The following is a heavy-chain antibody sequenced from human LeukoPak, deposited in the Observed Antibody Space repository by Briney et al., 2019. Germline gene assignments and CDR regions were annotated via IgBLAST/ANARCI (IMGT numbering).Heavy chain of an antibody. CDR3: AKVQRSLVPAAILDAFDI. CDR1: GFTFSSYG. Sequence: PGGSLRLSCAASGFTFSSYGMHWVRQAPGKGLEWVAVIWYDGSNKYYADSVKGRFTISRDNSKNTLYLQMNSLRAEDTAVYYCAKVQRSLVPAAILDAFDIWGQGTMVTVSS. D-gene: IGHD2-2*02. V-gene: IGHV3-33*06. J-gene: IGHJ3*02. CDR2: IWYDGSNK.